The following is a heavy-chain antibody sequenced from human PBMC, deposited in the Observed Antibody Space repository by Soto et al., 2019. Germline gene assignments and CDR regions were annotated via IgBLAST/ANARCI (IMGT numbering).Heavy chain of an antibody. Sequence: QVQLQEAGPGLVRPSQTLSLTCNVAGGSMSETDYYWSWLRQSPGQGLQWIGYIYDTWTTSYSPSLKSRVTMSADTSRNQFSLKLTSVTAADTALYFCARGIVRGGFDIWGQGTLVTVSS. CDR3: ARGIVRGGFDI. CDR1: GGSMSETDYY. J-gene: IGHJ3*02. V-gene: IGHV4-30-4*01. D-gene: IGHD3-10*02. CDR2: IYDTWTT.